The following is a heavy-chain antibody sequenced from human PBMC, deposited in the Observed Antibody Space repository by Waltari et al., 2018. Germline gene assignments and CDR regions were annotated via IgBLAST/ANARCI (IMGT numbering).Heavy chain of an antibody. CDR2: IYYSGST. V-gene: IGHV4-39*07. CDR1: GGSISSSSYY. Sequence: QVQLQESGPGLVKPSETLSLTCTVSGGSISSSSYYWGWIRQPPGKGLEWIGSIYYSGSTYYNPSLKSRVTISVDTSKNQFSLKLSSVTAADTAVYYCARREAAASFDYWGQGTLVTVSS. D-gene: IGHD6-13*01. J-gene: IGHJ4*02. CDR3: ARREAAASFDY.